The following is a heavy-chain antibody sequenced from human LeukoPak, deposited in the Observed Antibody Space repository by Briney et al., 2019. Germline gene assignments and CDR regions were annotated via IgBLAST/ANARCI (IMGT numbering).Heavy chain of an antibody. J-gene: IGHJ6*03. V-gene: IGHV4-34*01. CDR2: INHSGST. D-gene: IGHD3-10*01. CDR3: ARDRGNYGSGSYYYYYYMDV. Sequence: SETLSLTCAVYGGSFSGYYWSWIRQPPGKGLEWIGEINHSGSTNYNPSLKSRVTISVDTSKNQFSLKLSSVTAADTAVYYCARDRGNYGSGSYYYYYYMDVWGKGTTVTVSS. CDR1: GGSFSGYY.